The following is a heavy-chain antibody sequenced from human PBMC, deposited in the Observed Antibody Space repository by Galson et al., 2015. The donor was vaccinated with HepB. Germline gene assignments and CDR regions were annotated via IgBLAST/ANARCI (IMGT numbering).Heavy chain of an antibody. CDR3: AKGWELLLDYFDY. D-gene: IGHD1-26*01. J-gene: IGHJ4*02. Sequence: SLRLSCAASGFTFSSYAMSWVRQAPGKGLEWVSAISGSGGSTYYADSVKGRFTISRDNSKNTLYLQMNSLRAEDTAVYYCAKGWELLLDYFDYWGQGTLVTVSS. V-gene: IGHV3-23*01. CDR1: GFTFSSYA. CDR2: ISGSGGST.